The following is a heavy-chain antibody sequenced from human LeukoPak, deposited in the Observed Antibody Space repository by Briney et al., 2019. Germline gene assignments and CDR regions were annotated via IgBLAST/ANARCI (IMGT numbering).Heavy chain of an antibody. CDR1: GYSFTGYY. D-gene: IGHD6-6*01. Sequence: ASVKVSCKASGYSFTGYYMNWVRQAPGQGLEWMGRINAYNGNTKYAQKLQDRVTMTTDTSTTTAYMEVRSLSSDDTAVYYCARGSAMAQKQLVRHFDSWGQGTLVIVSS. CDR3: ARGSAMAQKQLVRHFDS. J-gene: IGHJ4*02. V-gene: IGHV1-18*04. CDR2: INAYNGNT.